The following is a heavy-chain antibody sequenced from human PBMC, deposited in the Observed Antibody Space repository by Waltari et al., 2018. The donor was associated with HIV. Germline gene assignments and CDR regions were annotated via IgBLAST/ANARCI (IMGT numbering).Heavy chain of an antibody. CDR3: ARSWYYDSSPYGMDI. CDR2: MSHDGRKE. J-gene: IGHJ6*02. D-gene: IGHD3-22*01. CDR1: GFSFNSHS. Sequence: QVQLVESGGGVVQPGGSLRVSCEASGFSFNSHSMHWVRRAPGKGLEWVAVMSHDGRKEYYADSVKGRFTISRENSKNTLYLEMNSLRVEDTAVYFCARSWYYDSSPYGMDIWGQGTTVTVSS. V-gene: IGHV3-30*01.